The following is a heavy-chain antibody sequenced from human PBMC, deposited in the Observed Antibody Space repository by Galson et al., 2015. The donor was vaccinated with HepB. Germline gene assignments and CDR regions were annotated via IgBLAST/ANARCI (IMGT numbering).Heavy chain of an antibody. CDR3: AKDFPQSVVATINYYHYGMDV. J-gene: IGHJ6*02. Sequence: SLRLSCAASGFPFSRYGMHWVRQAPGKGLEWVAVISYDGSNKYYADSVKGRFTISRDNSENTLYLQMNSLRAEDMAVYFCAKDFPQSVVATINYYHYGMDVWGQGTTVTVSS. D-gene: IGHD5-12*01. V-gene: IGHV3-30*18. CDR1: GFPFSRYG. CDR2: ISYDGSNK.